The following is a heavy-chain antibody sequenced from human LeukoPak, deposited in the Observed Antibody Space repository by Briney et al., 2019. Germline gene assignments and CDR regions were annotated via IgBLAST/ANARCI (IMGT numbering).Heavy chain of an antibody. CDR2: ISPTGSTT. CDR3: ARGPNSNWSGLDF. CDR1: GFSFSGHW. J-gene: IGHJ4*02. Sequence: GGSLRLSCTASGFSFSGHWMHWARQLPGKGLVWVSRISPTGSTTSYADSVKGRFTVPRDNAKNTLYLQVNNLRAEDTAVYYCARGPNSNWSGLDFWGQGTLLTVSS. V-gene: IGHV3-74*01. D-gene: IGHD6-6*01.